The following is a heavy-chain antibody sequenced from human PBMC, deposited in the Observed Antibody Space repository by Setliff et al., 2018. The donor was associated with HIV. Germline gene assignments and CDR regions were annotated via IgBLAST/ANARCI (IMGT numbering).Heavy chain of an antibody. CDR3: ARDFCGSSCSSGYGYFDH. Sequence: GGSLRLSCAVSGLTFTNYAMHWVRQAPGKGLEWVSYISPSSTIIYYPDSVKGRFTTSRDNARNSLYLEMNSLRADDTAVYYCARDFCGSSCSSGYGYFDHWGQGTLVTVSS. CDR1: GLTFTNYA. J-gene: IGHJ4*02. CDR2: ISPSSTII. V-gene: IGHV3-48*01. D-gene: IGHD2-15*01.